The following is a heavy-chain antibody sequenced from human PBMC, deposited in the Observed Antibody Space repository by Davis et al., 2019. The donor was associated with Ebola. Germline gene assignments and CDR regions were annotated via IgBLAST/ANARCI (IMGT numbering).Heavy chain of an antibody. J-gene: IGHJ5*02. CDR3: ARGVSHSSSWPNWFDP. D-gene: IGHD6-13*01. CDR1: GGTFSSYA. Sequence: SVKVSCKASGGTFSSYAISWVRQAPGQGLEWMGGIIPIFGTANYEQKFQGRVTITADESTSTAYMELSSLRSEDTAVYYCARGVSHSSSWPNWFDPWGQGTLVTVSS. CDR2: IIPIFGTA. V-gene: IGHV1-69*13.